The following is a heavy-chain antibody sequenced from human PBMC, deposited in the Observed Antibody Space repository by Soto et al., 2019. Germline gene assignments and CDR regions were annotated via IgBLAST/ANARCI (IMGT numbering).Heavy chain of an antibody. D-gene: IGHD2-21*02. J-gene: IGHJ4*02. CDR3: AGGALTQCINSVCYEDGFCDY. CDR1: GGSGSSGGYY. Sequence: SETLSLTCTVSGGSGSSGGYYWSWILHHPGTGLEWIGYIYYSGTTYFNPSLKSRASISLDTSKDEFSLKLTSVTSADTAVYYCAGGALTQCINSVCYEDGFCDYWGQGALLSV. CDR2: IYYSGTT. V-gene: IGHV4-31*03.